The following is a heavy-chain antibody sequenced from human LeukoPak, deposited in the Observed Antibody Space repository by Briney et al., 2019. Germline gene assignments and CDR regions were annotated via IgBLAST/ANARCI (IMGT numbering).Heavy chain of an antibody. V-gene: IGHV3-30*18. Sequence: GGSLRLSCAASGFTFSSYGMHWVRQAPGKGLEWVAVISYDGSNKYFADSVKGRFTISRDNSKNTLYLQMNSLRAEDTAVYYCAKDRSFLVMYYFDYWGQGTLVTVSS. J-gene: IGHJ4*02. CDR2: ISYDGSNK. D-gene: IGHD4-23*01. CDR3: AKDRSFLVMYYFDY. CDR1: GFTFSSYG.